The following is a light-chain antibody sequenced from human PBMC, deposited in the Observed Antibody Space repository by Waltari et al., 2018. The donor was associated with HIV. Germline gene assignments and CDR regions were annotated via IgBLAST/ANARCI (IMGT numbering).Light chain of an antibody. CDR2: GAS. V-gene: IGKV3-15*01. J-gene: IGKJ4*01. CDR3: LQYNNWPLLT. Sequence: EIVMTQSPVTLSVSPGKSATLSCKATHSVSNNLAWYQQKPGQAPRLLIYGASTRATCIPARFSGIGSGTEFALTISSLQSEDFAVYYCLQYNNWPLLTFGGGTKVEI. CDR1: HSVSNN.